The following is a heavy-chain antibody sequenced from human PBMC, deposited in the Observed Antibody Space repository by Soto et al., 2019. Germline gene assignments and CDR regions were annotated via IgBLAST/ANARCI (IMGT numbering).Heavy chain of an antibody. Sequence: EVQLLESGGGLVQPGGSLRLSCAASGFTFISYAMNWVRQAPGKGLQWVSAISGGGEATFYADSVKGRFTTSRDNSRNTVTLQMNSLGADDTAVYYCARKVPGSTTRPDYWYFDLWGRGTRVTFSS. D-gene: IGHD3-10*01. V-gene: IGHV3-23*01. CDR3: ARKVPGSTTRPDYWYFDL. CDR2: ISGGGEAT. CDR1: GFTFISYA. J-gene: IGHJ2*01.